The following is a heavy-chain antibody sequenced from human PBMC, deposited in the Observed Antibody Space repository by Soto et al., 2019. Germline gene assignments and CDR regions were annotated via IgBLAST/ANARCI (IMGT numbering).Heavy chain of an antibody. V-gene: IGHV1-18*01. J-gene: IGHJ4*02. CDR2: INTYNGNR. Sequence: QVQLVQSGAELRKPGASVKVSCKASGYSFSSYGIHWVRQAPGQGLEWMGWINTYNGNRNFAQKXEXXXAXXTATSAHTVFMELRNLKSDDTATYYCARDRLRGYDNSGMYFWGQGTPVTVS. CDR1: GYSFSSYG. CDR3: ARDRLRGYDNSGMYF. D-gene: IGHD3-22*01.